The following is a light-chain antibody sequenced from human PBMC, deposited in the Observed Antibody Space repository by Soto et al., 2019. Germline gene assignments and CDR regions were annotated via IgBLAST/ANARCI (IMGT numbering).Light chain of an antibody. CDR1: SSNIGAGYD. V-gene: IGLV1-40*01. Sequence: QAVVTQPPSVSGAPGQSVTISCTGTSSNIGAGYDIHWYQQPPGTAPKLVIYNNHNRPSGVPDRFSGSKSGTSGSLAITGLRAEGGADFFCQPYDGTRTGVIFGGGTKLTVL. J-gene: IGLJ2*01. CDR3: QPYDGTRTGVI. CDR2: NNH.